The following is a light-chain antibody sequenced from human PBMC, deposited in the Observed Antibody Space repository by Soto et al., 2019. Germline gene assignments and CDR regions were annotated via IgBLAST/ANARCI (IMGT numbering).Light chain of an antibody. CDR2: EVS. Sequence: QSALTQPASVSGSPGQSITISCTGTSSDVGAYNYVSWFQQHPGKAPKLMIYEVSNRPSGVSSRFSGFKSGNTASLTISGLQAEDEAHYYCTSYTRASTFVFGTGTKLTVL. CDR1: SSDVGAYNY. V-gene: IGLV2-14*01. CDR3: TSYTRASTFV. J-gene: IGLJ1*01.